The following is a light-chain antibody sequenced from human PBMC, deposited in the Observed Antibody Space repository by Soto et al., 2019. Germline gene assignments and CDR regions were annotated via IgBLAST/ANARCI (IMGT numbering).Light chain of an antibody. J-gene: IGKJ5*01. CDR2: GAS. CDR1: QSIGIY. CDR3: QQSNSSPIT. Sequence: DLQMTQSPSSLSASVGDRVTITCRASQSIGIYLNWYQQKPGKAPKLLMYGASNLQTGVPSRFSGSGSGTEFTLIIIGLQPEDFATYYWQQSNSSPITFGQGTRLDIK. V-gene: IGKV1-39*01.